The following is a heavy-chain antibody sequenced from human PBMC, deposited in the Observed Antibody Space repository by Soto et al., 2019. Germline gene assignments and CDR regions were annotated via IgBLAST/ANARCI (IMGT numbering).Heavy chain of an antibody. CDR1: GYTFTSYG. CDR2: ISAYNGNT. D-gene: IGHD2-21*02. Sequence: ASVKVSCKASGYTFTSYGISWVRQAPGQGLEWMGWISAYNGNTNYAQKLQGRVTMTTDTSTSTAYMELRSLRSDDTAVYYCFGGNSFHVVYYYYGMDVWGQGTTVTV. J-gene: IGHJ6*02. CDR3: FGGNSFHVVYYYYGMDV. V-gene: IGHV1-18*01.